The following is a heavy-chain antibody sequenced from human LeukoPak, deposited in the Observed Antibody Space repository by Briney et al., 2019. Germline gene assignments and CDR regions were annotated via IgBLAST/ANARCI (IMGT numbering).Heavy chain of an antibody. CDR2: IYDTGTPT. CDR3: ARLTKGDQWLAYYFDY. Sequence: SETLSLTCTASGGSISGFVWSWIRQPPGEGLEYIGFIYDTGTPTNYNPLLKSRVTLSVDTSKNQFSLNLNSVTAADTAVYYCARLTKGDQWLAYYFDYWGQGALVTVSS. J-gene: IGHJ4*02. CDR1: GGSISGFV. V-gene: IGHV4-59*08. D-gene: IGHD6-19*01.